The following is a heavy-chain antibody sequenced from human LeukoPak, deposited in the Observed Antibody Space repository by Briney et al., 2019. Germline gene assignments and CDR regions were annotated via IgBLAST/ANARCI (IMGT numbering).Heavy chain of an antibody. V-gene: IGHV4-59*08. CDR2: IYYSGST. Sequence: PSETLSLTCTVSGGSISNYYWSWIRHPPRKGLEWIGYIYYSGSTNYNPSLKSRVTISVDTSKNQFSLKLSSVTAADTAVYYCARWSGYSYGVDYWGQGTLVTVSS. CDR3: ARWSGYSYGVDY. J-gene: IGHJ4*02. D-gene: IGHD5-18*01. CDR1: GGSISNYY.